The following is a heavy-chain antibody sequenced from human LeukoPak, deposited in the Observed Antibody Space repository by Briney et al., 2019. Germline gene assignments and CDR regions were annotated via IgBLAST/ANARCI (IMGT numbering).Heavy chain of an antibody. CDR3: ARRFDS. CDR1: GSTFSTYS. J-gene: IGHJ4*02. V-gene: IGHV3-48*01. CDR2: ITGSSSTI. Sequence: GGSLRLSCAASGSTFSTYSMNWVRQAPGKGLEWVSYITGSSSTIYYADSVKGRFTISRDNAKNSLYLQMNSLRAEDTAVYYCARRFDSWGQGTLVTVSS.